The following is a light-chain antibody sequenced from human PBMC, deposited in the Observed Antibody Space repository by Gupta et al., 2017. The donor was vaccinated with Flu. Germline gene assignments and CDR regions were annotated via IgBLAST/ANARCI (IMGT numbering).Light chain of an antibody. Sequence: IVMTQTPLSSPVTLGQPASISCRSSQSLVYSDGNTYLSWLQQRPGQPPRLLIYKSSNRGSGVPDRFSGSGAGTDFTLKISRGEAEDVGVYYCRQAKQYPYTFGQGTKLEIK. CDR1: QSLVYSDGNTY. CDR3: RQAKQYPYT. V-gene: IGKV2-24*01. J-gene: IGKJ2*01. CDR2: KSS.